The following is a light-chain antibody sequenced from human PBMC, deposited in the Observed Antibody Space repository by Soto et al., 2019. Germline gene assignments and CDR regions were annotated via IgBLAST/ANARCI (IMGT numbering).Light chain of an antibody. J-gene: IGKJ5*01. V-gene: IGKV3-15*01. CDR1: QTVSRN. CDR2: DIS. CDR3: QQYNNWPS. Sequence: EIVWAQSPGTLSLSPGERATLSCRASQTVSRNLAWYQQRPGQAPRLLIYDISNRATGVPARFSGSGSETEFTLTIRSLQSEDFAVYFCQQYNNWPSFGQGTRLEIK.